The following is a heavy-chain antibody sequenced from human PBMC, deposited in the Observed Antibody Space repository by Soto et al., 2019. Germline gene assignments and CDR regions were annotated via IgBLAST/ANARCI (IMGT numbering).Heavy chain of an antibody. CDR3: ARDPIHEGYYFDY. V-gene: IGHV3-33*01. D-gene: IGHD2-2*02. CDR1: GFTFSSFA. CDR2: IWFDGSNK. J-gene: IGHJ4*02. Sequence: GGSLRLSCAASGFTFSSFAMHWVRQPPGKGLEWVAVIWFDGSNKYYADSVKGRFTISRDNSKKKLYLQMNSLGAEDTAVYYCARDPIHEGYYFDYWGQGTLVTVSS.